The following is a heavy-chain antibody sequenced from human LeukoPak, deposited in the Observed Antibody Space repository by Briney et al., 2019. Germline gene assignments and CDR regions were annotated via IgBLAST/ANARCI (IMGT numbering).Heavy chain of an antibody. J-gene: IGHJ4*02. CDR3: ARDMYSMSSARGAY. CDR1: GFTFSDYW. CDR2: INGDGSST. V-gene: IGHV3-74*01. D-gene: IGHD3-10*01. Sequence: GRSLRLSCAASGFTFSDYWMHWVRQAPGKGLVWVARINGDGSSTTYVESVRGRFTISRDNAKKTLYLQMNSLRAEDAAVYYCARDMYSMSSARGAYWGQGTLVTVSS.